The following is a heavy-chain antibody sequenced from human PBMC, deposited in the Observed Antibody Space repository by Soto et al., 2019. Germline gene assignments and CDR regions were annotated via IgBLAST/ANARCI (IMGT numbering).Heavy chain of an antibody. Sequence: GGSLRLSCAASGFTFSSYGMHWVRQAPGKGLEWVAVIWYDGSNKYYADSVKGRFTISRDNSKNTLYLQMNSLRAEDTAVYYCAREGGSGYSYGYYFDYWGQGTLVTVSS. CDR2: IWYDGSNK. J-gene: IGHJ4*02. CDR3: AREGGSGYSYGYYFDY. V-gene: IGHV3-33*01. CDR1: GFTFSSYG. D-gene: IGHD5-18*01.